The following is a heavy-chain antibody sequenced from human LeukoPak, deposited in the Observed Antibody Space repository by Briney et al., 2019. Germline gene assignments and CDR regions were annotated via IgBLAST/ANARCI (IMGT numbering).Heavy chain of an antibody. CDR2: ISYDGSNK. CDR1: GFAFSSYA. V-gene: IGHV3-30*04. D-gene: IGHD4-17*01. Sequence: GRSLRLSCAAAGFAFSSYAMHWVRQAPGKGREGVAVISYDGSNKYYADSVKGRFTISRDNYKNTLYLQMNSLRAEDTAVYYCASLTTVREFDYWGQGTLVTVSS. CDR3: ASLTTVREFDY. J-gene: IGHJ4*02.